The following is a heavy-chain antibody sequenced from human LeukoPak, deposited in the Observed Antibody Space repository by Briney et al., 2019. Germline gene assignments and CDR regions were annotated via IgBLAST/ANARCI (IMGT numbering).Heavy chain of an antibody. J-gene: IGHJ3*02. Sequence: GGSLRLSCAASGFTFSSYGMHWVRQAPGKGLEWVAVISYDGSNKYYADSVKGRFTISRDNSKNTLYLQMNSLRAEDTAVYYCASDSSGYSDAFDIWGQGTMVTVSS. CDR2: ISYDGSNK. CDR3: ASDSSGYSDAFDI. CDR1: GFTFSSYG. V-gene: IGHV3-30*03. D-gene: IGHD3-22*01.